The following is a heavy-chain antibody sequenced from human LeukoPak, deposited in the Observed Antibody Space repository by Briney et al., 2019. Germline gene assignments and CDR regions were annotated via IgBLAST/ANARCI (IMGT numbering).Heavy chain of an antibody. CDR2: IGTAGDT. CDR1: GFTFSSYD. V-gene: IGHV3-13*01. D-gene: IGHD5-18*01. Sequence: GGSLRLSCAASGFTFSSYDMHWVRQATGKGLEWVSAIGTAGDTYYPGSVKGRFTISRGNAKNSLYLQMNSLRAGNTAVYYCARAPFGYGVDYWGQGTLVTVSS. CDR3: ARAPFGYGVDY. J-gene: IGHJ4*02.